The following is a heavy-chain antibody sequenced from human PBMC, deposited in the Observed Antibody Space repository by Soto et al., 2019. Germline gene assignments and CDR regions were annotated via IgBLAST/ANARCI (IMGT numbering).Heavy chain of an antibody. CDR2: IRQDGSEK. V-gene: IGHV3-7*04. J-gene: IGHJ4*02. CDR3: AREIVEARGASYFDY. CDR1: GFTFRSNW. Sequence: GGSLRLSCVGSGFTFRSNWMTWVRQAPGKGLEWVGNIRQDGSEKNYVDSVKGRFTISRDNAKNSLYLQMNSLRAEDTAVYYCAREIVEARGASYFDYWGPGT. D-gene: IGHD2-15*01.